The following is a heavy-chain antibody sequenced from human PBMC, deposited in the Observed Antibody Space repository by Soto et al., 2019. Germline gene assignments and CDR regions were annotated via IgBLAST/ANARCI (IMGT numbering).Heavy chain of an antibody. CDR3: AREPYSSGHFAAFDI. Sequence: EVQLLESGGDLVQPGGSLRLSCAASGFSFSSYAMSWVRQAPGKELEWMSAISGDGGSTHYADSVKGRFTISRDNSKSTLFLQANSLRAEDTALYYCAREPYSSGHFAAFDIWGQGTMVTVSS. V-gene: IGHV3-23*01. J-gene: IGHJ3*02. CDR2: ISGDGGST. D-gene: IGHD6-19*01. CDR1: GFSFSSYA.